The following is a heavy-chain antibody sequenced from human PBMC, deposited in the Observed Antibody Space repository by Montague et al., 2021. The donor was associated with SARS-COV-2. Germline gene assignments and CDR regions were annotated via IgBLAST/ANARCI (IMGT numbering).Heavy chain of an antibody. V-gene: IGHV4-34*01. CDR2: IHHGGST. Sequence: SETLSLTCAVHGGSFSTYSWNWIRQPPGKALEWMGKIHHGGSTNYNLSLTSRVTISADTSTNQFSLKLTSVAVADTAVYYCARLGDGVVPSPILGVGPYYSYDYMDVWGKGTTVTVSS. CDR3: ARLGDGVVPSPILGVGPYYSYDYMDV. D-gene: IGHD2-2*02. J-gene: IGHJ6*03. CDR1: GGSFSTYS.